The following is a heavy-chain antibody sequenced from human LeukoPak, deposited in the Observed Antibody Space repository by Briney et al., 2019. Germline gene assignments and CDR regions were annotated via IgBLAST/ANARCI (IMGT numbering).Heavy chain of an antibody. V-gene: IGHV1-46*01. J-gene: IGHJ4*02. Sequence: GASVKVSCKASGYTFTSYYMHWVRQAPGQGLEWTGIINPSGGSTSYAQKFQGRVTMTRDTSTSTVYMELSSLRSEDTAVYYCARDLFAAAAGIAYYFDYWGQGTLVTVSS. CDR3: ARDLFAAAAGIAYYFDY. CDR1: GYTFTSYY. D-gene: IGHD6-13*01. CDR2: INPSGGST.